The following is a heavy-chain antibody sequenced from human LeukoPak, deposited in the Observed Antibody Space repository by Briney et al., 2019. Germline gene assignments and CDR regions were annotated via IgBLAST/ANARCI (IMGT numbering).Heavy chain of an antibody. CDR3: ARDKASGSSYGSSFHF. J-gene: IGHJ3*01. CDR1: GFTFSSYA. V-gene: IGHV3-7*01. D-gene: IGHD1-26*01. CDR2: IKEDGSER. Sequence: PGGSLRLSCAASGFTFSSYAMSWVRQAPGKGLEWVATIKEDGSERYYVESVKGRFTISRDNAKNSLYLQMNSLRVEDTALYYCARDKASGSSYGSSFHFWGQGTMVTVSS.